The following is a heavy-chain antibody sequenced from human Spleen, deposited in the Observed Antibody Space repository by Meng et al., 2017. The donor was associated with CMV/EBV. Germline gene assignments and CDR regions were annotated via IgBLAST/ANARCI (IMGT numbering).Heavy chain of an antibody. V-gene: IGHV1-18*01. CDR3: ARDLGATRRPLGY. CDR1: GYNLIRSA. D-gene: IGHD1-26*01. J-gene: IGHJ4*02. CDR2: ISPHNGDT. Sequence: CKASGYNLIRSAINWVRQAPGQGLEWLGWISPHNGDTNYAQDLKGRVTMTADTSTSTVYMELTSLRSDDTAMYYCARDLGATRRPLGYWGQGTLVTVSS.